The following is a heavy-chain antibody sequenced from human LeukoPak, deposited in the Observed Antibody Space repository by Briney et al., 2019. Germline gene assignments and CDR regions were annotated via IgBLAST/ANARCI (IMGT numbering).Heavy chain of an antibody. CDR1: GFTFISYA. V-gene: IGHV3-23*01. D-gene: IGHD1-26*01. J-gene: IGHJ3*02. Sequence: GGSLRLSCAASGFTFISYAMSWVRQAPGKGLEWVSAISGSGGSTYYADSVKGRFTISRDNSKNTLYLQMNSLRAEDTAVYYCAKVCGSYSGAFDIWGQGTMVTVSS. CDR2: ISGSGGST. CDR3: AKVCGSYSGAFDI.